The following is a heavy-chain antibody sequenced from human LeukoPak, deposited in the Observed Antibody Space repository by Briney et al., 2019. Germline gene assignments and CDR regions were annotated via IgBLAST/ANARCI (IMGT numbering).Heavy chain of an antibody. J-gene: IGHJ4*02. CDR1: GFTFNIYW. V-gene: IGHV3-7*01. CDR3: ARHATWAFDS. D-gene: IGHD7-27*01. Sequence: GGSLRLSCAASGFTFNIYWMAWVRQAPGKGLEWVANIKIDENQKDYADSVQGRFTISRDNAKNSVYLQMNNLRAEDTALYYCARHATWAFDSWGQGTLVTVSS. CDR2: IKIDENQK.